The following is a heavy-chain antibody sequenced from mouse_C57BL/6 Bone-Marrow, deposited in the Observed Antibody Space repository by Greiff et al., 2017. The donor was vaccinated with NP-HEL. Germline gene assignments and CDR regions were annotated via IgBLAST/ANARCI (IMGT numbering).Heavy chain of an antibody. CDR2: IYPGSGST. CDR1: GYTFTSYW. D-gene: IGHD2-5*01. Sequence: QVHVKQPGAELVKPGASVKMSCKASGYTFTSYWITWVKQRPGQGLEWIGDIYPGSGSTNYNEKFKSKATLTVDTSSSTAYMQLSSLTSEDSAVYYCARRVYSTHGDYWGQGTSVTVSS. J-gene: IGHJ4*01. CDR3: ARRVYSTHGDY. V-gene: IGHV1-55*01.